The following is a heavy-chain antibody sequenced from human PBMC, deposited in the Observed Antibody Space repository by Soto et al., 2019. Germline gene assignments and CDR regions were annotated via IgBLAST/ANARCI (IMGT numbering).Heavy chain of an antibody. CDR1: GFTFSSYA. CDR3: AKDVDIVVVIAATSY. J-gene: IGHJ4*02. Sequence: GGSLRLSCAASGFTFSSYAMSWVRQAPGKGLEWVSAISGSGGSTYYADSVKGRFTISRDNSKNTLYLQMNSLRAEDTAVYYCAKDVDIVVVIAATSYWGQGTLVTVSS. V-gene: IGHV3-23*01. D-gene: IGHD2-15*01. CDR2: ISGSGGST.